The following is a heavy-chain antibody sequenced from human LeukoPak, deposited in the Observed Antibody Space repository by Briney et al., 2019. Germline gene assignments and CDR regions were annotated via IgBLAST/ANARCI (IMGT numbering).Heavy chain of an antibody. D-gene: IGHD3-22*01. J-gene: IGHJ4*02. V-gene: IGHV4-38-2*02. CDR2: IYHSGST. CDR3: ARDWGDSSGYYYNGGFFDC. CDR1: GYSISSGYY. Sequence: TSETLSLTCAVSGYSISSGYYWGWIRQPPGKGLEWIGSIYHSGSTYYNPSLKSRVTISVDTSKNQFSLKLSSVTAADTAVYYCARDWGDSSGYYYNGGFFDCWGQGTLVTVSS.